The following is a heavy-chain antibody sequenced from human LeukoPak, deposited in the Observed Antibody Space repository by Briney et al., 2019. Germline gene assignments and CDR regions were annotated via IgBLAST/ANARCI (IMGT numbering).Heavy chain of an antibody. CDR3: ARGEWQPRFDP. J-gene: IGHJ5*02. CDR1: GGSFSGYY. CDR2: INHSRST. D-gene: IGHD2-8*01. V-gene: IGHV4-34*01. Sequence: SETLSLTCAVYGGSFSGYYWSWIRQPPGKGLEWIGEINHSRSTNYNPSLKSRVTISVDTSKNQFSLKLSSVTAADTALYYCARGEWQPRFDPWGQGTLVTVSS.